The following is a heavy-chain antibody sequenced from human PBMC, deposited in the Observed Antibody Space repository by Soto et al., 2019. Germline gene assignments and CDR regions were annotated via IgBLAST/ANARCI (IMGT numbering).Heavy chain of an antibody. V-gene: IGHV6-1*01. J-gene: IGHJ3*02. Sequence: SQTLSLTCAISGDSVSSNSAAWNWIRQSPSRGLEWLGRTYYRSKWYNDYAVSVKSRITINPDTSKNQFSLQLNSVTPEDTAVYYCATQWFGELLSTPAGYAFDIWGQGTMVTVSS. CDR3: ATQWFGELLSTPAGYAFDI. CDR2: TYYRSKWYN. D-gene: IGHD3-10*01. CDR1: GDSVSSNSAA.